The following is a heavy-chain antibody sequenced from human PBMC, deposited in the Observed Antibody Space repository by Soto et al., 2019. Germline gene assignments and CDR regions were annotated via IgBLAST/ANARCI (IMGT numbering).Heavy chain of an antibody. CDR2: ISYDGSNK. CDR1: GFTFSSYG. Sequence: GGSLRLSCAASGFTFSSYGMHWVRQAPGKGLEWVAVISYDGSNKYYADSVKGRFTISRDNSKNTLYLQMNSLRAEDTAVYYCAKDTVAAGTNYYYYMDVWGKGTTVTVSS. J-gene: IGHJ6*03. V-gene: IGHV3-30*18. D-gene: IGHD6-13*01. CDR3: AKDTVAAGTNYYYYMDV.